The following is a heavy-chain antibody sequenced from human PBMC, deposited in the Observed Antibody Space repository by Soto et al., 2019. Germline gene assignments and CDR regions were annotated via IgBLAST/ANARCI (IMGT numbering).Heavy chain of an antibody. CDR3: ARDLKFGQADY. V-gene: IGHV4-4*07. CDR1: GGSISSYY. Sequence: GTLTLTCTVSGGSISSYYWSWIRQPSGKGLEWIGRIYTSGSTNYNPSLKSRVTMSVDTSKNQFSLKLTSVTAADTAVYYCARDLKFGQADYWGQGTQVTVS. J-gene: IGHJ4*02. D-gene: IGHD3-10*01. CDR2: IYTSGST.